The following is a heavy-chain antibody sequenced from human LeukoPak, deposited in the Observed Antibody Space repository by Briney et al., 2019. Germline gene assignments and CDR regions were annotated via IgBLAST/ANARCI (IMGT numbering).Heavy chain of an antibody. CDR3: ARDSSGWLSDY. Sequence: GSSVKVSCKSSGGTFSSYAISWVRDAPGQGLEWMGRIIPIFGTANYAQKFQGRVTITTDESTSTAYMELSSLRSEDTAVYYCARDSSGWLSDYWGQGTLVTVSS. D-gene: IGHD6-19*01. J-gene: IGHJ4*02. V-gene: IGHV1-69*05. CDR1: GGTFSSYA. CDR2: IIPIFGTA.